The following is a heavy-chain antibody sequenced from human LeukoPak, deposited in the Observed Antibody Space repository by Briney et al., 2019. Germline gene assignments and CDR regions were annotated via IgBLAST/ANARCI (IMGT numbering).Heavy chain of an antibody. Sequence: PGRSPRLSCAGSGFTFSTYAMHWVRQAPGKGLEWVAVISSDGTKKYYADSVRGRFTISRDNSKDMLYLLMNSLRVDDTAVYYCARDPNSGYDMVWYLDLWGRGTLVTVSS. J-gene: IGHJ2*01. CDR1: GFTFSTYA. CDR2: ISSDGTKK. V-gene: IGHV3-30-3*01. CDR3: ARDPNSGYDMVWYLDL. D-gene: IGHD5-12*01.